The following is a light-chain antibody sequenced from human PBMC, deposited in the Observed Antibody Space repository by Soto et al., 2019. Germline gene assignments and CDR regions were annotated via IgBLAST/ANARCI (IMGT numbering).Light chain of an antibody. CDR2: KAS. J-gene: IGKJ1*01. V-gene: IGKV1-5*03. CDR1: QSISSW. Sequence: DIQMTQSPSTLSASIGDTVTITCRASQSISSWLAWYQQKPGKAPKLLIYKASTLEGGVPSRFSGSGSGTEFTLTISTLQPDDFATYYCQQFNSFWTFGQGTKVEIK. CDR3: QQFNSFWT.